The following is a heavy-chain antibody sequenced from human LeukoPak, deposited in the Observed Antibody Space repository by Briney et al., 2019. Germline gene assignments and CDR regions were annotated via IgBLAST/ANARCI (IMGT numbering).Heavy chain of an antibody. J-gene: IGHJ4*02. D-gene: IGHD3-3*01. V-gene: IGHV3-33*03. CDR3: ASGFLDDFWSGHF. CDR1: GFTFSSYG. Sequence: GGSLRLSCAASGFTFSSYGMHWVRQAPGKGLEWVAVIWYDGSNKYYADSVKGRFTIFRDNTKKSLYLQMNSLRAEDTAVYYCASGFLDDFWSGHFWGQGTLVTVSS. CDR2: IWYDGSNK.